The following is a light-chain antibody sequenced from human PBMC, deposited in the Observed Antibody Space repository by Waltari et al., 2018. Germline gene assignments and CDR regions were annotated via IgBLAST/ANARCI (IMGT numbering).Light chain of an antibody. CDR3: SSYTSSSTPV. V-gene: IGLV2-14*01. J-gene: IGLJ2*01. CDR1: SSDVGGYNY. CDR2: EVS. Sequence: QSALTQPASVSGSPGQSITISCTGTSSDVGGYNYVSWYQQHPGKAPKLMIYEVSNRPSGVSNRFSGPKSGNTASLTISGLQAEDGADYYCSSYTSSSTPVFGGGTKLTVL.